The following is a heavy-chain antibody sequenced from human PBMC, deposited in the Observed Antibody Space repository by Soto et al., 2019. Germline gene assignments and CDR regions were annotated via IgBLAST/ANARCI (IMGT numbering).Heavy chain of an antibody. CDR1: GYSFSNFW. D-gene: IGHD1-1*01. J-gene: IGHJ4*02. V-gene: IGHV5-51*01. CDR3: ARARLVGLTTWDYFDY. CDR2: IYPDDSDT. Sequence: GESLKISCQASGYSFSNFWIAWVRQMPGEGLEWLGIIYPDDSDTRYSPSFLGQVTISADMSKNQVSLKVKSVAAADTAIYYCARARLVGLTTWDYFDYWGQGTLVTVSS.